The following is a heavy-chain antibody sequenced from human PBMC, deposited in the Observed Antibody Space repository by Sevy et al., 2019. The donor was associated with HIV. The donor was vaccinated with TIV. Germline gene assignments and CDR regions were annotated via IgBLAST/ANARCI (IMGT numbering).Heavy chain of an antibody. D-gene: IGHD2-21*01. J-gene: IGHJ2*01. CDR2: IESKSEGGTT. Sequence: GGSLRLSCAASGFTFSNVWTSWVRQVSGKGLEWVGRIESKSEGGTTDYAAPVKGRFSISRDESSDTVYLQMNSLKTEDTAVYYCTTMMRLFGDPNFWYFDLWGRGTLVTVSS. V-gene: IGHV3-15*04. CDR3: TTMMRLFGDPNFWYFDL. CDR1: GFTFSNVW.